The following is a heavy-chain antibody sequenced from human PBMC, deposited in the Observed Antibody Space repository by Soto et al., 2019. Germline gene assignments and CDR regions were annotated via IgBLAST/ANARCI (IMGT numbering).Heavy chain of an antibody. CDR2: IIPIFGTA. V-gene: IGHV1-69*06. CDR3: AGEQGVDSSGWYNRVDP. Sequence: SVKVSCKASGGTFSSYAISWVRQAPGQGLEWMGGIIPIFGTANYAQKFQGRVTITADKSTSTAYMELSSLRSEDTAVYYCAGEQGVDSSGWYNRVDPWGQGTLVTVAS. CDR1: GGTFSSYA. J-gene: IGHJ5*02. D-gene: IGHD6-19*01.